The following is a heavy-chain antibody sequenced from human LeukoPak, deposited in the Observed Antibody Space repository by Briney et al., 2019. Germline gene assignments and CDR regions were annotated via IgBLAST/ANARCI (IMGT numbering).Heavy chain of an antibody. D-gene: IGHD1-26*01. CDR3: AKQSAGVTTGYFDY. CDR2: ISDSAGST. CDR1: GFTFSTYN. Sequence: QPGGSLRLSCAASGFTFSTYNMNWVRQAPGKGLEWVSSISDSAGSTYYAASVTGRFTISRDSSRTTLYLQVNSLRAEDTAVYYCAKQSAGVTTGYFDYWGQGTLVTVSS. V-gene: IGHV3-23*01. J-gene: IGHJ4*02.